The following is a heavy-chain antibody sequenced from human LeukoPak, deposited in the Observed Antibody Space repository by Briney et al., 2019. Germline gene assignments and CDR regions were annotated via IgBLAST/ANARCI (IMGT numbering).Heavy chain of an antibody. CDR1: GFTFSDYS. J-gene: IGHJ4*01. CDR3: AREGARSLNLDY. Sequence: GGSLRLSCAASGFTFSDYSMNWVRQAPGKGLQWVSFISSSRNTIYYADSVKGRFTISRDNAKNSLYLQMNSLRAEDTAVYYCAREGARSLNLDYWGQEPWSPSPQ. V-gene: IGHV3-48*04. CDR2: ISSSRNTI. D-gene: IGHD1-26*01.